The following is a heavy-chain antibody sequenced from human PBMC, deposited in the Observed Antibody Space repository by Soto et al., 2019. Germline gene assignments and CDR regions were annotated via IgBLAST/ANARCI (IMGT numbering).Heavy chain of an antibody. CDR3: ARGGFVAGLYNAMDA. J-gene: IGHJ6*02. CDR1: GDTLSTNA. CDR2: IIPMFGSP. Sequence: QVQLVQSGAEVKKAGSSVKVSCKASGDTLSTNAISWVRQAPGQGLEWMGAIIPMFGSPKYAQKFLGRVTSTADNPTSTIYMEMISLTSADTAVYYCARGGFVAGLYNAMDAWGQGTTVAVSS. D-gene: IGHD6-19*01. V-gene: IGHV1-69*06.